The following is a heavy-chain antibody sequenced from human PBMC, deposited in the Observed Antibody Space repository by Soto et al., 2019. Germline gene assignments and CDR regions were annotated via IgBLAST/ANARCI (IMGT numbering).Heavy chain of an antibody. V-gene: IGHV3-11*01. CDR1: GFTFSDYY. Sequence: LRLSCAASGFTFSDYYMSWIRQAPGKGLEWVSYISSSGDIIYYADSMKGRFTISRDNAKNSLYLQMNNLRAEDTAVYYCARDLGYYDSSGYLDYWGQGTLVTVSS. J-gene: IGHJ4*02. CDR2: ISSSGDII. D-gene: IGHD3-22*01. CDR3: ARDLGYYDSSGYLDY.